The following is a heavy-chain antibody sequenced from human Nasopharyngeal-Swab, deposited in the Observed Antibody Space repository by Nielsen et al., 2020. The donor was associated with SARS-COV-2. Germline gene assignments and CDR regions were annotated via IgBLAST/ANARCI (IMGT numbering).Heavy chain of an antibody. V-gene: IGHV3-53*03. CDR3: ARAYYDFWSGPGYYYYYMDV. Sequence: WIRQPPGKGLEWVSVIYSGGSTYYADPVKGRFTISRDNSKNTPYLQMSSLRAEDTAVYYCARAYYDFWSGPGYYYYYMDVWGKGTTVTVSS. J-gene: IGHJ6*03. CDR2: IYSGGST. D-gene: IGHD3-3*01.